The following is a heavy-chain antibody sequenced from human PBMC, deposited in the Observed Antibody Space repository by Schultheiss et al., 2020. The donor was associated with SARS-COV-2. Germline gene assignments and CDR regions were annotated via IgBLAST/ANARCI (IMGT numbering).Heavy chain of an antibody. Sequence: GGSLRLSCVASGFTFSTYSINWVRQAPGKGLEWVSYISSGSTTIYYADSVKGRFTISRDNAKNSLYLQMNSLRAEDTAVYYCARVTYYDILTGPDYYFDYWGQGTLVTVSS. J-gene: IGHJ4*02. CDR1: GFTFSTYS. V-gene: IGHV3-48*04. CDR2: ISSGSTTI. D-gene: IGHD3-9*01. CDR3: ARVTYYDILTGPDYYFDY.